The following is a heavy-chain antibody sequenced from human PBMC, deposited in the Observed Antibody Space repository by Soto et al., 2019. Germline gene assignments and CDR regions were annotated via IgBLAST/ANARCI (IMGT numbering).Heavy chain of an antibody. D-gene: IGHD6-19*01. CDR2: FYYSGNT. CDR1: GDSISDYY. V-gene: IGHV4-4*07. Sequence: SGTLSLTCTVSGDSISDYYWSWIRQPAGKGLEWIGRFYYSGNTKSNPSLKSRVNVSADTSKNQFSLSLRSLNAGDSAIYYCVRMYNSGCYRTEGDFFFYGMDVWGQGTTVTVSS. CDR3: VRMYNSGCYRTEGDFFFYGMDV. J-gene: IGHJ6*02.